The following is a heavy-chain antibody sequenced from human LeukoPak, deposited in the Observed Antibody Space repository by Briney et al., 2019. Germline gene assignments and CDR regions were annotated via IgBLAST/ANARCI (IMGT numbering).Heavy chain of an antibody. CDR1: GGTFSCYA. J-gene: IGHJ4*02. Sequence: ASVKVSFKASGGTFSCYAISWVRQAPGQGLEWMGRIIPIFGTANYAQKFQGRVTITTDESTSTAYMELSSLRPEETAVYYCASDSGLGWFRELTFDYGGQGTLVTVSS. CDR3: ASDSGLGWFRELTFDY. CDR2: IIPIFGTA. V-gene: IGHV1-69*05. D-gene: IGHD3-10*01.